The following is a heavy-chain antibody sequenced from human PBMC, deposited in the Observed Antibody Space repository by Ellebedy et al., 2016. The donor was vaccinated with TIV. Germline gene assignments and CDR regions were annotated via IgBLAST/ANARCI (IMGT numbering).Heavy chain of an antibody. CDR3: AKAMYDWNDAFDS. V-gene: IGHV3-30*04. CDR1: GFTFRTYA. Sequence: GGSLRLSCSVTGFTFRTYAMNWVRQAPGRGLEWLAVISHDGKTTDYADSVKGRFTISRDNPKNTLYLQMSSLTTEDTAVYSCAKAMYDWNDAFDSWGQGTLVNVSS. CDR2: ISHDGKTT. J-gene: IGHJ4*02. D-gene: IGHD1-20*01.